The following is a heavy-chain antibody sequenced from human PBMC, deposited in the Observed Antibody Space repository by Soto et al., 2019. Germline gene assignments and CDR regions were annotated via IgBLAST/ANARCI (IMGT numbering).Heavy chain of an antibody. J-gene: IGHJ4*02. Sequence: SETLSLTCAVYGGSFSGYYWSWIRQPPGKGLEWIGEINHSGSTNYNPSLKSRVTISVDTSKNQFSLKLSSVTAADTAVYYCARVGPIVDTAMANFDYWGQGTLVTAPQ. CDR2: INHSGST. V-gene: IGHV4-34*01. CDR1: GGSFSGYY. D-gene: IGHD5-18*01. CDR3: ARVGPIVDTAMANFDY.